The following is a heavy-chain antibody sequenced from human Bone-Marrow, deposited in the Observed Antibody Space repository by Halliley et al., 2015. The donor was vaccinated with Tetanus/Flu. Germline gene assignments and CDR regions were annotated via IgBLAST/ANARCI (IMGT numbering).Heavy chain of an antibody. CDR2: ILHGGGT. D-gene: IGHD6-19*01. Sequence: GLDGTGEILHGGGTPHNPSLKPRGTISVDKPRTQFSLKLSSVTAADTAIYFCARDYTSAYLDSWGQGTLVTVSS. CDR3: ARDYTSAYLDS. V-gene: IGHV4-4*01. J-gene: IGHJ4*02.